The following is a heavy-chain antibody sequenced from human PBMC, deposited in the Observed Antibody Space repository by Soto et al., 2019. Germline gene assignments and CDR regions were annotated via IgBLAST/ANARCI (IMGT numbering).Heavy chain of an antibody. J-gene: IGHJ4*02. CDR1: GFTFRSYA. Sequence: PGGSLRLSCAISGFTFRSYAMSWVRQAPGKGLEWVSGISGTGGSTYYADSVKGRFTISRDNSKNTLYLQMNSVRAEDTATYYCAKGPVKVQIFYFDYWGQGARVTVS. CDR3: AKGPVKVQIFYFDY. V-gene: IGHV3-23*01. CDR2: ISGTGGST. D-gene: IGHD3-3*01.